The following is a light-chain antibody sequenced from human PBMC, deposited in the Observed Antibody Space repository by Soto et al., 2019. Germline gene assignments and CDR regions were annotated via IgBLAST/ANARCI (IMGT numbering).Light chain of an antibody. Sequence: EIVLTQSPGTLSLSPGERATLSCRASQSVSSSYLAWYQQKPGQAPRLLIYGASSRATGIPERFSGSGSGTDFTLTISRLEPEDFAVSYCQQYGSSPQYTFGQGTTLEIK. CDR2: GAS. CDR1: QSVSSSY. V-gene: IGKV3-20*01. J-gene: IGKJ2*01. CDR3: QQYGSSPQYT.